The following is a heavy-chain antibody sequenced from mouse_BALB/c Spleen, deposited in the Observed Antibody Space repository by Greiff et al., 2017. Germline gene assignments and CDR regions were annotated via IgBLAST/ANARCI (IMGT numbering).Heavy chain of an antibody. CDR1: GFTFSSFG. CDR3: ARSIYDGYWYFDV. D-gene: IGHD2-3*01. CDR2: ISSGSSTI. J-gene: IGHJ1*01. Sequence: EVQLVESGGGLVQPGGSRKLSCAASGFTFSSFGMHWVRQAPEKGLEWVAYISSGSSTIYYADTVKGRFTISRDNPKNTLFLQMTSLRSEDTAMYYCARSIYDGYWYFDVWGAGTTVTVSS. V-gene: IGHV5-17*02.